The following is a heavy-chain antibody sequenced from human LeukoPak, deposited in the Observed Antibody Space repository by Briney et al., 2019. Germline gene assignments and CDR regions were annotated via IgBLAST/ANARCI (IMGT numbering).Heavy chain of an antibody. CDR2: IKSKADGGTI. CDR3: SADRRRYYYGSGSYRPDYYYGMDV. Sequence: GGSLRLSCAASGFTFTNAWMNWVRRAPGKGLEWVGRIKSKADGGTIDYAAPVKGKFTISRDDSKSTVYLQMNSLKTEDTAVYYCSADRRRYYYGSGSYRPDYYYGMDVWGQGTTVTVSS. J-gene: IGHJ6*02. V-gene: IGHV3-15*01. D-gene: IGHD3-10*01. CDR1: GFTFTNAW.